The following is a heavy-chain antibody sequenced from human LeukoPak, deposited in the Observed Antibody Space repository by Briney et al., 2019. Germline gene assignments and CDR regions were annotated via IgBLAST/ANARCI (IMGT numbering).Heavy chain of an antibody. CDR3: ARDSYSSGAHFDY. D-gene: IGHD6-19*01. Sequence: GGSLRLSCAASGFTFSSYWMHWVRQAPGKGLVWVSRINSDGSSTSYADSVKGRFTISRDNAMNTLYLQMNSLRTEDTAVYYCARDSYSSGAHFDYWGQGTLVTVSS. CDR2: INSDGSST. CDR1: GFTFSSYW. V-gene: IGHV3-74*01. J-gene: IGHJ4*02.